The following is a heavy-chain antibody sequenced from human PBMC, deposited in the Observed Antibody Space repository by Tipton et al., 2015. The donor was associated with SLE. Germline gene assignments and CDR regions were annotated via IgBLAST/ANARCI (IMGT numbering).Heavy chain of an antibody. CDR2: IYPGDSDT. J-gene: IGHJ6*02. CDR1: GYSFTSYW. V-gene: IGHV5-51*01. D-gene: IGHD6-19*01. CDR3: ARHPSSGWPYYYYYYGMDV. Sequence: QLVQSGAEVKKPGESLRISCKGSGYSFTSYWISWVRQMPGKGLEWMGIIYPGDSDTRYSPSFQGQVTISADKSISTAYLQWSSLKASDTAMYYCARHPSSGWPYYYYYYGMDVWGQGTTVTVSS.